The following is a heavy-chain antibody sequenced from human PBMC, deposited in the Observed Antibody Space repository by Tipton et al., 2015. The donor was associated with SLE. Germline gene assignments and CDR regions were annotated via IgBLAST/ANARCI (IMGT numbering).Heavy chain of an antibody. D-gene: IGHD1-26*01. CDR2: IYYSGST. V-gene: IGHV4-59*12. CDR3: ARASIVGTTPLYYYYGLDV. J-gene: IGHJ6*02. Sequence: TLSLTCTASGGSISSYYWSWIRQPPGMGLVWIGYIYYSGSTNYNPSLKSRVSILLDTSKKQFSLKLSSVTAADTAVYYCARASIVGTTPLYYYYGLDVWGQGTTVTVSS. CDR1: GGSISSYY.